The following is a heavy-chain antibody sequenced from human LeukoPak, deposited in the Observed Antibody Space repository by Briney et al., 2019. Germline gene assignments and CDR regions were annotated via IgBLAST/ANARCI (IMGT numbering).Heavy chain of an antibody. CDR1: GFTFSTYS. CDR3: ARDWTVYDYVWGSYRSSYYFDY. J-gene: IGHJ4*02. D-gene: IGHD3-16*02. Sequence: PGGSLRLSCVASGFTFSTYSMSWVRQAPGQGLEWVAYISWNSGTIHYADSLKDRFTISRDNAKNSLYLQMNSLRAEDTAVYYCARDWTVYDYVWGSYRSSYYFDYWGQGTLVTVSS. CDR2: ISWNSGTI. V-gene: IGHV3-48*04.